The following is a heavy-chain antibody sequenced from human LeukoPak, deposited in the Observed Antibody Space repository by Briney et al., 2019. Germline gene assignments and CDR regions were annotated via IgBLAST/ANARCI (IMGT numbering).Heavy chain of an antibody. D-gene: IGHD6-19*01. Sequence: SETLSLTCTVSGGSISSYYWSWIRQPAGKGLEWIGRIYTSGSTNYNPSLKSRVTMSVDTPKNQFSLKLSSVTAADTVVYYCAREGYSSGWSYNDYWGQGTLVTVSS. CDR3: AREGYSSGWSYNDY. J-gene: IGHJ4*02. CDR1: GGSISSYY. CDR2: IYTSGST. V-gene: IGHV4-4*07.